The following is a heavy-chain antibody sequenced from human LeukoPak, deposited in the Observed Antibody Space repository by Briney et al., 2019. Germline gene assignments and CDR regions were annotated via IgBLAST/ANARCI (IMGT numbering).Heavy chain of an antibody. Sequence: GGSLRLSCAASGFTFSSYAMHWVRPAPGKGLEYVSSISTNGGSTYYANSVKGRFTISRDNSKNTLYLQMGSLRAEDMAVYYCVRGYCGSTSCYGDYWGQGTLVTVSS. J-gene: IGHJ4*02. CDR1: GFTFSSYA. V-gene: IGHV3-64*01. CDR2: ISTNGGST. CDR3: VRGYCGSTSCYGDY. D-gene: IGHD2-2*01.